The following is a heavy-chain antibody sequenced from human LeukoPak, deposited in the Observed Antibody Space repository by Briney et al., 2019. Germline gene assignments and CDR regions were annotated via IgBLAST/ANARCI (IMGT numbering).Heavy chain of an antibody. Sequence: GGSLRLSCAASGFTFSSYAMSWVRQAPGKGLEWVSAISGSGGSTYYADSVKGRFTISRDNSKNTLYLQMNSLRAEDTAVYYCAKDGYYYDSSAHFDYWGQGTLVTVPS. CDR3: AKDGYYYDSSAHFDY. V-gene: IGHV3-23*01. CDR1: GFTFSSYA. CDR2: ISGSGGST. J-gene: IGHJ4*02. D-gene: IGHD3-22*01.